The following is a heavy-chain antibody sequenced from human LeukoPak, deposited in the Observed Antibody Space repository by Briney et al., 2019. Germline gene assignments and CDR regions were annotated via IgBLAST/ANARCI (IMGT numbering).Heavy chain of an antibody. CDR3: ARYYDSSGYLPGNFDY. CDR1: GYTFTGYY. CDR2: INPNSGGT. J-gene: IGHJ4*02. D-gene: IGHD3-22*01. Sequence: ASLKVSCKASGYTFTGYYMHWVRQAPGQGLEWMGWINPNSGGTNYAQKFQGRVTMTRDTSISTAYMELSRLRSDDTAVYYCARYYDSSGYLPGNFDYWGQGTLVTVSS. V-gene: IGHV1-2*02.